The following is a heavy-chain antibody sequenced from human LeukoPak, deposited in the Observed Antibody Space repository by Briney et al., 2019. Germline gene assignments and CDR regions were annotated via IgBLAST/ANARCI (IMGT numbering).Heavy chain of an antibody. J-gene: IGHJ4*02. CDR1: GYXFTSHW. CDR2: IAPSDSYT. D-gene: IGHD2-15*01. Sequence: GESLKISCKGSGYXFTSHWISWVRQMPGKGLEWMGRIAPSDSYTNYSPSFQGHVTISADKSISTAYLQWSSLKASDTAMYYCARHRDCSSGACYPDYWGQGTLVTVSS. CDR3: ARHRDCSSGACYPDY. V-gene: IGHV5-10-1*01.